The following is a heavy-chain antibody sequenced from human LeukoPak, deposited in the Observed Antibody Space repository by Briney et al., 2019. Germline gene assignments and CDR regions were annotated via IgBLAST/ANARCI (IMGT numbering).Heavy chain of an antibody. D-gene: IGHD3-22*01. V-gene: IGHV4-39*07. CDR1: GGSISSSSYY. CDR2: IYYSGST. Sequence: SETLSLTCTVSGGSISSSSYYWGWIRQPPGKGLEWIGSIYYSGSTYYNPSLKSRVTISVDTSKNQFSLKLSSATAADTAVYYCARSSSGYLRYYFDYWGQGTLVTVSS. CDR3: ARSSSGYLRYYFDY. J-gene: IGHJ4*02.